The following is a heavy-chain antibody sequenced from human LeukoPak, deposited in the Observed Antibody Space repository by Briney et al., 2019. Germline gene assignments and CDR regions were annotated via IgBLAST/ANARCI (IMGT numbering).Heavy chain of an antibody. CDR2: ISVSGDNT. Sequence: GGSLRLSCAASGFTFTTYWMSWVRQAPGKGLQWVSTISVSGDNTYYADSVKGRFTISRDNSKNTLYLQMNSLRADDTAIYYCAKRNSGGPYYFDYWGQGTLVTVSS. D-gene: IGHD3-10*01. J-gene: IGHJ4*02. V-gene: IGHV3-23*01. CDR3: AKRNSGGPYYFDY. CDR1: GFTFTTYW.